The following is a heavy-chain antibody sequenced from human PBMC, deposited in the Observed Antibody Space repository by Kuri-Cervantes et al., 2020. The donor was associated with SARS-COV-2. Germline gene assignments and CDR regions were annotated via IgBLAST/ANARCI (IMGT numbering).Heavy chain of an antibody. Sequence: GESLKISCAASGFTFSSYWMSWVRQAPGKGLEWVANIKQDGSEKYYVDSVKGRFTISRDNAKNPLYLQMNNLRAEDTAVYCCARNGRAYCGGDCSPGVDYWGQGTLVTVSS. CDR1: GFTFSSYW. CDR3: ARNGRAYCGGDCSPGVDY. CDR2: IKQDGSEK. J-gene: IGHJ4*02. D-gene: IGHD2-21*02. V-gene: IGHV3-7*03.